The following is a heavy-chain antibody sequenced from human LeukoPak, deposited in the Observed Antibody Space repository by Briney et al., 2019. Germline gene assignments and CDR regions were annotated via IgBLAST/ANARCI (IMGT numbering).Heavy chain of an antibody. V-gene: IGHV4-34*01. CDR1: SGSFSGYY. Sequence: PSETLSLTCAVYSGSFSGYYWSWMRQPPGKRLEWIGEIYHSGSTNYNPSLKSRVTISVDTSKHQFSLKLNSVTAADTAVYYCARGFATMVRGVVLDFWGQGTLVTVSS. CDR2: IYHSGST. CDR3: ARGFATMVRGVVLDF. D-gene: IGHD3-10*01. J-gene: IGHJ4*02.